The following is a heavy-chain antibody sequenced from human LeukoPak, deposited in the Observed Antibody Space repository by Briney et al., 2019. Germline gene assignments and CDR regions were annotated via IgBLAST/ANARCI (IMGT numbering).Heavy chain of an antibody. Sequence: SETLSLTCTVSGGSISIYYWSWIRQSPGKGLEWIGYIYYSGTTNSNPSLKSRVTISVDTSKNQFSLQLRSVTAADTAVYYCAREDPQTTVPEGMDVWGQGTTVIVSS. J-gene: IGHJ6*02. CDR2: IYYSGTT. D-gene: IGHD4-17*01. V-gene: IGHV4-59*01. CDR3: AREDPQTTVPEGMDV. CDR1: GGSISIYY.